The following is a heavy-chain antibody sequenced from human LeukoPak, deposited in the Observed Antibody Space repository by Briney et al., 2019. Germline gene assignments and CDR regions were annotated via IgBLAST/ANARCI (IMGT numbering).Heavy chain of an antibody. CDR2: MYYSGST. J-gene: IGHJ4*02. CDR1: GGSVRSGSYN. D-gene: IGHD2-2*01. Sequence: SETLSLICTVSGGSVRSGSYNWSWIRQPPGKGLEWIGYMYYSGSTNYNPSLKSRVTISVDTSKNQFSLKLGSVTAADTAVYYCAREAHSSTSVPHFDYWGQGTLVTVSS. V-gene: IGHV4-61*01. CDR3: AREAHSSTSVPHFDY.